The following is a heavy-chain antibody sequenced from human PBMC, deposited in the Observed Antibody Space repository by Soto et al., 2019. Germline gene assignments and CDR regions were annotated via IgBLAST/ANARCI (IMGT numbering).Heavy chain of an antibody. J-gene: IGHJ4*02. CDR1: GDSINSRGYY. CDR3: ARQPYDTSDYFDY. D-gene: IGHD3-22*01. V-gene: IGHV4-39*01. CDR2: MYYSGST. Sequence: SETLSLTCTVSGDSINSRGYYWAWIRQPPGKGLEWIGSMYYSGSTDYNPSLKSQVTKSVDKSRIQFTLKLISVTAADTAVYYCARQPYDTSDYFDYWGQGTLVTVSS.